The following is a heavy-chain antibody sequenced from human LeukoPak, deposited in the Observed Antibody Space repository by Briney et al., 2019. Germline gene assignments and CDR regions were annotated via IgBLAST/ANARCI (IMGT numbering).Heavy chain of an antibody. D-gene: IGHD3-10*01. J-gene: IGHJ4*02. Sequence: ASVKVSCKASGYTFTSYGISWVRQAPGQGLEWMGWISAYNGNTNYAQKLRGRVTMTTDTSTSTAYMELRSLRSDDTAVYYCARGLSMVPLYYFDYWGQGTLVTVSS. CDR2: ISAYNGNT. CDR3: ARGLSMVPLYYFDY. V-gene: IGHV1-18*01. CDR1: GYTFTSYG.